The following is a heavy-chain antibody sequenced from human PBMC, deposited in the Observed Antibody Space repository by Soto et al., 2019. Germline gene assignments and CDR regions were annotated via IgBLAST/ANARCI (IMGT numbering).Heavy chain of an antibody. J-gene: IGHJ4*02. V-gene: IGHV3-30*18. D-gene: IGHD3-3*01. Sequence: GGSLRLSCEASGFTFSSHGMHWVRQAPGKGLEWVAVISYDGSNKYYADSVKGRFTISRDNSKNTLYLQMNTLRAEDTAVYYCAKGRLSGYYYAAVFDYWGQGTMVTVYS. CDR2: ISYDGSNK. CDR1: GFTFSSHG. CDR3: AKGRLSGYYYAAVFDY.